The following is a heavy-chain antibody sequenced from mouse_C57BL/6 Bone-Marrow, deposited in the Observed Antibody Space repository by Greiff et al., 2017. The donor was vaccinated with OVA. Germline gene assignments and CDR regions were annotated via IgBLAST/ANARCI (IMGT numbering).Heavy chain of an antibody. CDR3: THCPCYEGSGFAY. V-gene: IGHV14-4*01. D-gene: IGHD3-3*01. Sequence: VQLQQSGAELVRPGASVKLSCTASGFNIKDDYMHWVKQRPEQGLEWIGWIDPENGDTEYASKFQGKATITADTSSNTAYLQLSSLTSEDTAVXYCTHCPCYEGSGFAYGGQGTLVTVSA. CDR1: GFNIKDDY. CDR2: IDPENGDT. J-gene: IGHJ3*01.